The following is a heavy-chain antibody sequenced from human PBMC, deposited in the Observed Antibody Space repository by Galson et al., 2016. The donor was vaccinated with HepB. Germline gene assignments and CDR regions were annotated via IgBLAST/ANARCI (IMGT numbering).Heavy chain of an antibody. Sequence: SLRLSCAASGFTFSNYAMSWVRQAPGKGLEWVSTISGVDFSTYYADSVKGRFTISRDNSKNTLYLQMNSLRAEDTALYYCARDPEHLLYPNWFDPWGQGALVTVSS. V-gene: IGHV3-23*01. CDR2: ISGVDFST. J-gene: IGHJ5*02. CDR1: GFTFSNYA. D-gene: IGHD3-10*01. CDR3: ARDPEHLLYPNWFDP.